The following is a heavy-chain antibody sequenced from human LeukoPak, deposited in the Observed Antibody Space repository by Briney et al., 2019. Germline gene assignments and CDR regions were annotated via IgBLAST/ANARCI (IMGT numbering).Heavy chain of an antibody. D-gene: IGHD2-2*01. V-gene: IGHV4-4*07. J-gene: IGHJ3*02. CDR1: GGSISSYY. CDR2: IYTSGST. CDR3: ARVSGYCSSTSCPPEFDI. Sequence: PSETLSLTCTVSGGSISSYYWSWIRQPAGKGLEWIGRIYTSGSTNYNPSLKSRVTMSVDTSKNQFSLKLSSVTAADTAVHYCARVSGYCSSTSCPPEFDIWGQGTMVTVSS.